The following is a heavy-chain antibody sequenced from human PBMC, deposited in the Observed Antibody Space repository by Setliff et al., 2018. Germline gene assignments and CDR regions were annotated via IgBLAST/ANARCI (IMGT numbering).Heavy chain of an antibody. CDR1: GYISTTYG. D-gene: IGHD2-2*01. J-gene: IGHJ3*01. CDR3: ARFGGSCSSSSCYAPDL. CDR2: ISTYTGKT. V-gene: IGHV1-18*01. Sequence: GASVKVSCKASGYISTTYGFNWVRQAPGQGLEWMGMISTYTGKTTYAQKFQGRVTMTTDTSTGTGYMELRSLRSDDTAVYFCARFGGSCSSSSCYAPDLWGQGTRVT.